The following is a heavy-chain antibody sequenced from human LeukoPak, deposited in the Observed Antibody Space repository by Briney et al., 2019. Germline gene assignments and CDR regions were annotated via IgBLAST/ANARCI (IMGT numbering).Heavy chain of an antibody. J-gene: IGHJ3*02. CDR2: IYSSDST. D-gene: IGHD4-17*01. Sequence: GGSLRLSCAASGFIVSSNYMNWVRQAPGLGLEWVSVIYSSDSTYYADSVKGRFTISRDNSKNTLFLQMNSLRAEDTAVYYCARHRSDSGDYDAFDIWGQGTMVTVSS. CDR1: GFIVSSNY. CDR3: ARHRSDSGDYDAFDI. V-gene: IGHV3-53*01.